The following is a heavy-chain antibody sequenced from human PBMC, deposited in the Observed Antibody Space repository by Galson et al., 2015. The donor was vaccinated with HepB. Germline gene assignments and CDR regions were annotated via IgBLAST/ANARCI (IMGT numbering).Heavy chain of an antibody. J-gene: IGHJ4*02. Sequence: SLRLSCAASGFTFSSYIMNWVRQAPGQGLEWVSFISSSSSSIYYADSVKGRFTISRDNAKNSLYLQMNSLRAEDTAVYYCAKTDHEVVRGVIRGTPRGTYYFDYWGQGTLVTVSS. D-gene: IGHD3-10*01. V-gene: IGHV3-21*01. CDR2: ISSSSSSI. CDR1: GFTFSSYI. CDR3: AKTDHEVVRGVIRGTPRGTYYFDY.